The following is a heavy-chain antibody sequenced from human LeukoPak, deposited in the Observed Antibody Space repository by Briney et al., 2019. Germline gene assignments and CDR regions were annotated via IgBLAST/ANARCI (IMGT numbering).Heavy chain of an antibody. CDR1: GGPISTHY. V-gene: IGHV4-59*11. Sequence: SETLSLTCIVSGGPISTHYWSWSRQPPGKGLEWIGYNDYSGSTNYNPSLKSRVTISVDTSKNQFSLKLNSVAAADTDVYYCARGATFRGTYYTDVWGKGTTVTVSS. CDR3: ARGATFRGTYYTDV. J-gene: IGHJ6*03. CDR2: NDYSGST. D-gene: IGHD3-10*01.